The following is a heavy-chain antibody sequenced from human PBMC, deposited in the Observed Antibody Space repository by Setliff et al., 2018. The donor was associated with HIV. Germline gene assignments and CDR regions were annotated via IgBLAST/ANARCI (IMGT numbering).Heavy chain of an antibody. CDR3: ARDSYGLDY. D-gene: IGHD5-18*01. CDR2: INVGNGNT. V-gene: IGHV1-3*01. Sequence: KVSCKASGYTVNTYALHWVRQAPGQGLEWMGWINVGNGNTKYSQKFQGRVTITRDTSASTAYMELSSLRFEDTAVYYCARDSYGLDYWGQGTLVTVSS. J-gene: IGHJ4*02. CDR1: GYTVNTYA.